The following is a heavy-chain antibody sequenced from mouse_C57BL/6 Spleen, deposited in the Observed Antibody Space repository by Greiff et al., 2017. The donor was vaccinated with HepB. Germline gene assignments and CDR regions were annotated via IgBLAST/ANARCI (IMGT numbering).Heavy chain of an antibody. V-gene: IGHV7-1*01. D-gene: IGHD1-1*01. Sequence: EVKLMESGGGLVQSGRSLRLSCATSGFTFSDFYMEWVRQAPGKGLEWIAASRNKANDYTTEYSASVKGRFIVSRDTSQSILYLQMNALRAEDTAIYYCARDALLLRYGWYFDVWGTGTTVTVSS. CDR2: SRNKANDYTT. CDR3: ARDALLLRYGWYFDV. CDR1: GFTFSDFY. J-gene: IGHJ1*03.